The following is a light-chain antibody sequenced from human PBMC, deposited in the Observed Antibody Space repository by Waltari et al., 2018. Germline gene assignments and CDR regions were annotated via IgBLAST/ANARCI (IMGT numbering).Light chain of an antibody. CDR3: ISYSSATPGNVV. J-gene: IGLJ2*01. V-gene: IGLV2-14*01. CDR1: GSDVGGYNY. CDR2: DVS. Sequence: SALTQPASVSGSLGQSITFSCTGTGSDVGGYNYVAWYQQHPGKAPKLMIHDVSNRPSGVSIRFSGSKSGNTASLTISGLQADDEADYYCISYSSATPGNVVIGGGTKLTVL.